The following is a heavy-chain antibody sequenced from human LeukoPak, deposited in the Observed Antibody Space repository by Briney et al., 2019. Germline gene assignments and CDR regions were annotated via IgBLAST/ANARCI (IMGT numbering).Heavy chain of an antibody. CDR2: IYYSGST. D-gene: IGHD4-11*01. Sequence: SQTLSLTCTVSGGSIRSGGYYWSWIRQHPGKGLEWLGNIYYSGSTSYNPSLKSRVTISVDTSKNQFSLKLNSVTAADTAVYYCARGASNYGSFWFDPWGQGTLVTVSS. CDR1: GGSIRSGGYY. V-gene: IGHV4-31*03. J-gene: IGHJ5*02. CDR3: ARGASNYGSFWFDP.